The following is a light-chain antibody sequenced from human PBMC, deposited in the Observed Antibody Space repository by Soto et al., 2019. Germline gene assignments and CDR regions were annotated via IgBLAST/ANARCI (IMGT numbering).Light chain of an antibody. V-gene: IGKV3-11*01. Sequence: EIVLTQSPATLSLSPGERATLSCRASQSVSSYLAWYQQKPGQAPRLLIYDASNRATGIPDRFSGSGSGTDFTLAISSLEPEDFAVYYWQQRSNWPPLCTFGPGTKVDIK. CDR3: QQRSNWPPLCT. CDR1: QSVSSY. J-gene: IGKJ3*01. CDR2: DAS.